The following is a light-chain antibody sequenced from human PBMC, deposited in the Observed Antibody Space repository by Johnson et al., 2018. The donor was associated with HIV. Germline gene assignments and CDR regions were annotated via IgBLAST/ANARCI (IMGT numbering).Light chain of an antibody. V-gene: IGLV1-51*02. Sequence: QSVLTQPPSVSAAPGKKVTISCSGSSSNIGNNYVSWYQQLPGTAPKLLIYENNKRPSGIPDRFSGSKSGTSATLGITGLQTGDEADYYCGTWDSSIYVFGTGTKVTVL. J-gene: IGLJ1*01. CDR3: GTWDSSIYV. CDR2: ENN. CDR1: SSNIGNNY.